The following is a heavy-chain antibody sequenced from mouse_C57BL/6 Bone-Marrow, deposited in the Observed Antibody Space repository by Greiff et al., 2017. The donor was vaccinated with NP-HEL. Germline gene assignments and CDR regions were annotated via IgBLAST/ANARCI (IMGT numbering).Heavy chain of an antibody. CDR2: INPNNGGT. J-gene: IGHJ4*01. V-gene: IGHV1-26*01. D-gene: IGHD3-1*01. Sequence: VQLQQSGPELVKPGASVKISCKASGYTFTDYYMNWVKQSHGKSLEWIGDINPNNGGTSYNQKFKGKATLTVDKSSSTAYMELRSLTSEDSAVYYCARRGGYMTMDYWGQGTSVTGSS. CDR1: GYTFTDYY. CDR3: ARRGGYMTMDY.